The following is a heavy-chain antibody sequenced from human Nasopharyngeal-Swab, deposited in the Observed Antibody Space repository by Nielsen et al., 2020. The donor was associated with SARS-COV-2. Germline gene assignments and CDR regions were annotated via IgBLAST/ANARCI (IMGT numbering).Heavy chain of an antibody. Sequence: ASVKVSCKASGYSFNNYVITWVRQAPGQGLEWLGWMSAYNGDTDHAQKFQGRVTMTRNTSISTAYMELSSLRSEDTAVYYCARDWSIAVAGYYYYYGMDVWGQGTTVTVSS. CDR2: MSAYNGDT. CDR3: ARDWSIAVAGYYYYYGMDV. D-gene: IGHD6-19*01. J-gene: IGHJ6*02. V-gene: IGHV1-8*02. CDR1: GYSFNNYV.